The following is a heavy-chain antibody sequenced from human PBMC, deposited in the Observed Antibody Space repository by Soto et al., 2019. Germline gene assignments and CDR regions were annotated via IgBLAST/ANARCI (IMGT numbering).Heavy chain of an antibody. D-gene: IGHD1-20*01. J-gene: IGHJ5*02. V-gene: IGHV4-34*01. CDR2: VNHRGSS. CDR3: ARYHWNPGAFDP. CDR1: GGSLSDYY. Sequence: QVQLQQWGAGLLKPSETLSLTCAVYGGSLSDYYWNWLRQPPGKGLEWIGEVNHRGSSSYNPSLKSRVDISVDTAMTQFSLKLRSVTAADTAVYYCARYHWNPGAFDPWGPGTQVIVSS.